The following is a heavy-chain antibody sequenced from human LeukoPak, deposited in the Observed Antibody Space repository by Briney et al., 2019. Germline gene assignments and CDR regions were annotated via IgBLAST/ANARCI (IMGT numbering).Heavy chain of an antibody. CDR3: ARAIRGYSYVLDY. J-gene: IGHJ4*02. CDR1: GLPFSSHW. Sequence: GSLRLSCAASGLPFSSHWMHWVRQAPGKGLVWVSRITNDGSSTTYADSVKGRFTISRDNPKNTLYLQMNSLRAEDTAVYYCARAIRGYSYVLDYWGQGTLVTVSS. V-gene: IGHV3-74*01. CDR2: ITNDGSST. D-gene: IGHD5-18*01.